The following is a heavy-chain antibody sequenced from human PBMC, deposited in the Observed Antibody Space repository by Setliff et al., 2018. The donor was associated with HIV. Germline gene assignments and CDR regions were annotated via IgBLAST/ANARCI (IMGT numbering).Heavy chain of an antibody. CDR1: GYSISSGYY. CDR3: ASGHEWLRN. V-gene: IGHV4-38-2*01. Sequence: PSETLSLTCAVSGYSISSGYYWSWIRQPPGKGLEWIGEINHSGSTNYNPSLKSRVTISVDTSKNQISLRLRSVVAADTAVYYCASGHEWLRNWGQGTLVTVSS. J-gene: IGHJ4*02. D-gene: IGHD5-12*01. CDR2: INHSGST.